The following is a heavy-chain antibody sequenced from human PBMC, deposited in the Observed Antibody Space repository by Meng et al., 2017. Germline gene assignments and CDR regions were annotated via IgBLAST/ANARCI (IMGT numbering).Heavy chain of an antibody. J-gene: IGHJ3*02. Sequence: ASVKVSCKASGYTFTGYYMHWVRQAPGQGLEWIGRINPNSGGTNYAQKFQGRVTMTRDTSISTAYMEPSRLRSDDTAVYYCASFKAGSSRAFDIWGQGTMVTVSS. D-gene: IGHD6-6*01. CDR2: INPNSGGT. CDR1: GYTFTGYY. CDR3: ASFKAGSSRAFDI. V-gene: IGHV1-2*06.